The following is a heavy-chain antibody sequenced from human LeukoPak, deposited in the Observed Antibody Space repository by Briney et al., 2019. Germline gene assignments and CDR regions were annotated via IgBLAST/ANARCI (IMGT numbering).Heavy chain of an antibody. CDR1: GFIFNNYW. Sequence: GGSLRLSCAASGFIFNNYWMSWVRQVPGEGLEWVANIKEDGCEKYYVDSVKGRFTISRDNAKNSLSLQMNSLRAEDTAVYYCARLPRLLWGPDYWGQGTLVTASS. J-gene: IGHJ4*02. CDR3: ARLPRLLWGPDY. D-gene: IGHD3-10*01. V-gene: IGHV3-7*01. CDR2: IKEDGCEK.